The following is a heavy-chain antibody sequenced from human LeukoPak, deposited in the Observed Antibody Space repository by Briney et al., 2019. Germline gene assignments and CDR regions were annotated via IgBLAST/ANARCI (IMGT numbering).Heavy chain of an antibody. V-gene: IGHV3-48*03. CDR3: TRTVCSTISRYVFDH. CDR2: ISGSGGTI. J-gene: IGHJ5*02. CDR1: GSTFSNHE. D-gene: IGHD2-2*01. Sequence: GRSLRLSCATSGSTFSNHEMNWVRQAPGKGPEWVSYISGSGGTIHYAESVEGRFTISRDNAKNSLHLQMQSLIIEDTGVYYCTRTVCSTISRYVFDHWGQGTPVTVSS.